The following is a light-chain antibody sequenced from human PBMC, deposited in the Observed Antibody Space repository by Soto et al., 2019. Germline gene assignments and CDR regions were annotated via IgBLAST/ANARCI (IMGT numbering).Light chain of an antibody. V-gene: IGKV3-20*01. CDR1: QSVSSTY. CDR2: GAS. Sequence: IVMTQSPAILALSPGERATLSCRASQSVSSTYLAWYQQKPGQAPRPIIYGASSRATGIPDRFSGSGSGTDFTLTISRLETEDFAMYDCQQSGSTTLTFGGGTKVDIK. J-gene: IGKJ4*01. CDR3: QQSGSTTLT.